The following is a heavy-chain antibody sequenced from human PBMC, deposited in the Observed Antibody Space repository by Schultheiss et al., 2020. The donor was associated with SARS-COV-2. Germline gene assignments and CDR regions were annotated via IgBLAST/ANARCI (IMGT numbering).Heavy chain of an antibody. V-gene: IGHV3-30*04. CDR3: AKDRRYYDILTGYFQAHNQALESYGMDV. J-gene: IGHJ6*02. Sequence: GGSLRLSCTASGFTFSSYAIHWVRQAPGKGLEWVAVISYDGSNKYYADSVKGRFTISRDNSKNTLYLQINSLRAEDTAVYYCAKDRRYYDILTGYFQAHNQALESYGMDVWGQGTTVTGSS. D-gene: IGHD3-9*01. CDR1: GFTFSSYA. CDR2: ISYDGSNK.